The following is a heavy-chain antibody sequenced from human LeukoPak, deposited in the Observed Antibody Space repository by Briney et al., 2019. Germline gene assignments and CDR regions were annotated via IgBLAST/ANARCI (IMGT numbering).Heavy chain of an antibody. CDR3: ARAHLHGGEGTMDFDY. J-gene: IGHJ4*02. CDR1: GGSISSGDYY. CDR2: IDYSGST. Sequence: SQTLSLTCTVSGGSISSGDYYWSWIRQPPGKGLEWIGYIDYSGSTYYNPSLKSRVTISVDTSKNQFSLKLSSVTAADTAVYYCARAHLHGGEGTMDFDYWGQGTLVTVSS. D-gene: IGHD4/OR15-4a*01. V-gene: IGHV4-30-4*08.